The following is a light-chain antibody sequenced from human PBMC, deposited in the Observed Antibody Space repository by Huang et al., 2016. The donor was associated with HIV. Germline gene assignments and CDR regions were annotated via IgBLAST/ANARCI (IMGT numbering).Light chain of an antibody. CDR3: QQRSNWPPIT. Sequence: EIVLTQSPTTLSLSPGERATLSCRASQSVNRYLAWYQQKPGQAPRLLIYDASNRATGIPARFSGSGSGTDFTLTISSLEPEDFAVYYCQQRSNWPPITFGQRTRLEIK. V-gene: IGKV3-11*01. J-gene: IGKJ5*01. CDR2: DAS. CDR1: QSVNRY.